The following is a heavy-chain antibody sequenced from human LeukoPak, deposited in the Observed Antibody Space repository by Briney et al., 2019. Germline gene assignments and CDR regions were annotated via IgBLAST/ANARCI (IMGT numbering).Heavy chain of an antibody. V-gene: IGHV3-30-3*01. J-gene: IGHJ3*02. D-gene: IGHD3-16*01. Sequence: TGGSLRLSCAASGFTFSSYAMHWVRRAPGKGLEWVAVISYDGSNKYYADSVKGRFTISRDNSKNTLYLQMSSLRAEDTAVYYCARKSFVGGVPAFDIWGQGTMVTVSS. CDR3: ARKSFVGGVPAFDI. CDR1: GFTFSSYA. CDR2: ISYDGSNK.